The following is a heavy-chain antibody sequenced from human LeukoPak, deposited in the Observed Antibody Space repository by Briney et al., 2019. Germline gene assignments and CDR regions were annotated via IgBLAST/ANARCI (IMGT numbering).Heavy chain of an antibody. D-gene: IGHD3-9*01. CDR1: GFTFARSA. CDR3: AAEDDFLAGYYDFDY. J-gene: IGHJ4*02. Sequence: SVKVSCKASGFTFARSAVQWVRQARGQRPEWIGWIVIANGNTNYAQKFQERLTITRDMSTSTAYMELSSLRSEDTAVYYCAAEDDFLAGYYDFDYWGQGTVVTVSS. CDR2: IVIANGNT. V-gene: IGHV1-58*01.